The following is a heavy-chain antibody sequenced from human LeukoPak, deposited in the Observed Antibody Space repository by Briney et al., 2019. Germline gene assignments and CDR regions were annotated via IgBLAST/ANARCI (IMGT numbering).Heavy chain of an antibody. D-gene: IGHD5-12*01. CDR2: IIPIFGTA. J-gene: IGHJ3*02. V-gene: IGHV1-69*13. CDR3: QSSVATPHAFDI. CDR1: GYTFTGYY. Sequence: ASVKVSCKASGYTFTGYYMHWVRQAPGQGLEWMGGIIPIFGTANYAQKFQGRVTITADESTSTAYMELSSLRSEDTAVYYCQSSVATPHAFDIWGQGTMVTVSS.